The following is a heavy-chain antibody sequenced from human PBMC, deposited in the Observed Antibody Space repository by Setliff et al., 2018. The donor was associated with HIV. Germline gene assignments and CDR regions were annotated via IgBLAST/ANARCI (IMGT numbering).Heavy chain of an antibody. V-gene: IGHV4-38-2*01. CDR1: GSSISSGYF. CDR3: ARQVGSQYSYWAYYFDS. J-gene: IGHJ4*02. CDR2: LYHSGTN. D-gene: IGHD5-18*01. Sequence: SETLSLTCAVSGSSISSGYFWGWIRQPPGKGLEWIASLYHSGTNFYNPSLKSRVTISLDTSTNRFSLKLNSVTAANTAIYYCARQVGSQYSYWAYYFDSWGQGALVTVSS.